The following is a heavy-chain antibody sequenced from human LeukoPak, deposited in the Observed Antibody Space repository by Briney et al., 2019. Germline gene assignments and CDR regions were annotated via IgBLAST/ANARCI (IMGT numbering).Heavy chain of an antibody. CDR2: IRSKAYGGTT. Sequence: PGGSLRLSCTASGFAFGDYAMSWFRQAPGKGLEWVGFIRSKAYGGTTEYAASVKGRFTISRDDSKSIAYLQMNSLKTEDTAVYYCTRVRRFFPGITIFGVVIMMAHYYYYGMDVWGQGTTVTVSS. V-gene: IGHV3-49*03. D-gene: IGHD3-3*01. CDR1: GFAFGDYA. CDR3: TRVRRFFPGITIFGVVIMMAHYYYYGMDV. J-gene: IGHJ6*02.